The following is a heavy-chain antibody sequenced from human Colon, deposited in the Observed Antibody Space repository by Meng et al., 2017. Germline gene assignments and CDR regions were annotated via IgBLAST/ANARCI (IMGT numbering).Heavy chain of an antibody. CDR2: ISSSSSYI. CDR1: GFTFSSYS. J-gene: IGHJ3*02. Sequence: GESLKISCAASGFTFSSYSMNWVRQAPGKGLEWVSSISSSSSYIYYADSVKGRFTISRDNAKNSLYLQMNSLRAEDTAVYYCAREGAFRVVIIFDAFDIWGQGTMVTVSS. CDR3: AREGAFRVVIIFDAFDI. V-gene: IGHV3-21*01. D-gene: IGHD3-3*01.